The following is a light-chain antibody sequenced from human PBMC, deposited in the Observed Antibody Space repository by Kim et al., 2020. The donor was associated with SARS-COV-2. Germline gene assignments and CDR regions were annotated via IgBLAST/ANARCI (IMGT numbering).Light chain of an antibody. Sequence: AVINYKASRNILYISNNIACLAWYQENPGEHTKLLIYWASTRESGVPDRVGGSGSETDFTLTISNLQAEDVAVYYCQQYYGIPLTFGGGTKVDIK. CDR3: QQYYGIPLT. J-gene: IGKJ4*01. V-gene: IGKV4-1*01. CDR1: RNILYISNNIAC. CDR2: WAS.